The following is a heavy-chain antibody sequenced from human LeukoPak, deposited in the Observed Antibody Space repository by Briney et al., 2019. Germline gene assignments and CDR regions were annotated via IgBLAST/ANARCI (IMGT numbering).Heavy chain of an antibody. V-gene: IGHV3-30*03. Sequence: GRSLRLSCAASGFTFSSYGMHWVRQAPGKGLEWVAVISYDGSNKYYADSVKGRFTISRDNAKNSLYLQMNSLRAEDTAVYYCARQDRYWGQGTLVTVSS. D-gene: IGHD1-14*01. J-gene: IGHJ4*02. CDR2: ISYDGSNK. CDR3: ARQDRY. CDR1: GFTFSSYG.